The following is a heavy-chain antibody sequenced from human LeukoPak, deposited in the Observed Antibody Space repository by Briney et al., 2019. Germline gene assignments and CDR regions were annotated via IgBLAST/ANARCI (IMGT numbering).Heavy chain of an antibody. Sequence: GGSLRLSCAASGSTFSSYAMHWVRQAPGKGLEWVAVISYDGSNKYYADSVKGRFTISRDNSKNTLYLQMNSLRAEDTAVYYCARAPRGAAAGTFDYWGQGTLVTVSS. CDR1: GSTFSSYA. J-gene: IGHJ4*02. V-gene: IGHV3-30*14. D-gene: IGHD6-13*01. CDR3: ARAPRGAAAGTFDY. CDR2: ISYDGSNK.